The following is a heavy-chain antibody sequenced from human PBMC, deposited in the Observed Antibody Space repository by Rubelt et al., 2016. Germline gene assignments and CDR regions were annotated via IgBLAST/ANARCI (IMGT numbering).Heavy chain of an antibody. CDR1: GGSFSGYY. V-gene: IGHV4-34*01. J-gene: IGHJ5*02. CDR2: INHSGST. CDR3: ARGSRSLRLNGYNWFDP. D-gene: IGHD3-10*01. Sequence: QVQLQQWGAGLLKPSETLSLTCAVYGGSFSGYYWSWIRQPPGKGLGWIGEINHSGSTKYNVSLKSRVTITIDMSKYQFSRKLRSVTAADTAVYYCARGSRSLRLNGYNWFDPWGQGTLVTISS.